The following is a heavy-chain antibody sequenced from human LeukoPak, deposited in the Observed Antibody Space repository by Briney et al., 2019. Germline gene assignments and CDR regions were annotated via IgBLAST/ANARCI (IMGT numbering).Heavy chain of an antibody. CDR1: GYTFTGYY. Sequence: GASVKVSCKASGYTFTGYYMHWLRQAPGQGLEWMGWINPNNGGTNYAQRFQGRVTMTRDTSINTAYMEVGRLRFDGTAVYYCASGPSLGTTHPYFDYWGQGTLVTVSS. CDR2: INPNNGGT. J-gene: IGHJ4*02. D-gene: IGHD2-15*01. CDR3: ASGPSLGTTHPYFDY. V-gene: IGHV1-2*02.